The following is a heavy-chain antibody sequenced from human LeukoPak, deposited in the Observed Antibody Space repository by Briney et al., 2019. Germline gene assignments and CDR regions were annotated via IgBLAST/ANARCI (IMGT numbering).Heavy chain of an antibody. CDR2: ISAYNGNT. CDR3: ARDRFVVVPAAPVHYYYGMDV. V-gene: IGHV1-18*01. CDR1: GYTFTSYG. D-gene: IGHD2-2*01. J-gene: IGHJ6*02. Sequence: ASVKVSCKASGYTFTSYGISWVRQAPGQGLEWMGWISAYNGNTNYAQKLQGRVTMTTDTSTSTAYMELRSLRSDDTAVYYCARDRFVVVPAAPVHYYYGMDVWGQGTTVTVSS.